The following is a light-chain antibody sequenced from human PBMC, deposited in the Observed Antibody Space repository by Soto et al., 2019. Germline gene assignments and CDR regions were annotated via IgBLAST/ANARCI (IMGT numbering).Light chain of an antibody. CDR1: QNINNW. CDR3: QHLRT. V-gene: IGKV1-5*01. J-gene: IGKJ1*01. Sequence: DIQMTQSPSTLSASVGDRVTITCRASQNINNWVAWYPQKPGKAPKFLIYAASTLQSGVPSRFSGSGFGTEFSLTISSLQPDDSGSYYCQHLRTFGQGTKVDIK. CDR2: AAS.